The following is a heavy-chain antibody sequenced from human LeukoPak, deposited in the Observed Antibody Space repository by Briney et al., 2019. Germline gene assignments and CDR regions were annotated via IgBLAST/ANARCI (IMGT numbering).Heavy chain of an antibody. Sequence: SETLSLTCTVSGGSISSSSYYWGWIRQPPGKGLEWIGSIYYSGSTYYNPSLKSRVTISVDTSKNQFSLKLSSVTAADTAVYYCAGQGAAAASGETMQSDYWGQGTLVTVSS. CDR1: GGSISSSSYY. V-gene: IGHV4-39*01. J-gene: IGHJ4*02. CDR2: IYYSGST. D-gene: IGHD6-13*01. CDR3: AGQGAAAASGETMQSDY.